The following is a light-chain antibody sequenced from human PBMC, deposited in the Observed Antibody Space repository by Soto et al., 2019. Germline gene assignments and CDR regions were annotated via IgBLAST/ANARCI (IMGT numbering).Light chain of an antibody. CDR2: AAS. J-gene: IGKJ3*01. Sequence: IQLTQSPSSLSASVLNRFTITCRAIHGISSYLAWYHQKPGKVPRLLIYAASTCQSGVPSIFSGSGYGTHFTPTISSLQPEYLATYDSKQLNSXHFTFGPWTNV. CDR3: KQLNSXHFT. CDR1: HGISSY. V-gene: IGKV1-9*01.